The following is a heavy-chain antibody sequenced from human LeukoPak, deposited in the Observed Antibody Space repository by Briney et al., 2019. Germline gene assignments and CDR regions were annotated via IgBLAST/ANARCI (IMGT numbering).Heavy chain of an antibody. D-gene: IGHD2-15*01. CDR1: GYTFTGYY. CDR3: ARDVGVVAANTNWFDP. Sequence: ASVKVSCKASGYTFTGYYMHWVRQAPGQGLEWMGWINPNSGGTNYAQKFQGRVTMTRDTSISTAYMELSRLRSDDTAVYYCARDVGVVAANTNWFDPWGQGTLVTVSS. V-gene: IGHV1-2*02. CDR2: INPNSGGT. J-gene: IGHJ5*02.